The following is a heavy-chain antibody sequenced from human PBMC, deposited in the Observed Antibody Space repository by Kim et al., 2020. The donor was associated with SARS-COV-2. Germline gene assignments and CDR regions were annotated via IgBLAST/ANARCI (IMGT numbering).Heavy chain of an antibody. V-gene: IGHV3-7*01. CDR2: IRQDGREK. CDR1: GFSLVNYW. D-gene: IGHD2-15*01. Sequence: GWSLRLSCAASGFSLVNYWMTWVRQAPGGGLEWVANIRQDGREKFYVDSLKGRFTISRDNAENSLFLQMRSLRAEDTAIYYCARVMGGGAWSMDVWGQGTAVTVSS. J-gene: IGHJ6*02. CDR3: ARVMGGGAWSMDV.